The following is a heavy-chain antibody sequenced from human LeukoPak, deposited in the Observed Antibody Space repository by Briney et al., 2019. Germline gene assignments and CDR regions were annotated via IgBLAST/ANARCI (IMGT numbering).Heavy chain of an antibody. CDR3: AKGKAYCGGDCYSGWGGFDY. CDR1: GFTFSRYA. V-gene: IGHV3-23*01. D-gene: IGHD2-21*01. J-gene: IGHJ4*02. Sequence: GGCLRLSCAASGFTFSRYAMRGGCQAPGKGLECVSAVSGSGGSTYYTDSVKGRFTISRDNSKNTLYLQMNSLRAEDTAVYYCAKGKAYCGGDCYSGWGGFDYWGQGTLVTVSS. CDR2: VSGSGGST.